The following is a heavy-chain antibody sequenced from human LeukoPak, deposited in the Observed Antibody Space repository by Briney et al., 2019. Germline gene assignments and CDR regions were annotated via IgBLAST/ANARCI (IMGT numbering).Heavy chain of an antibody. CDR3: ASVGSGYYSPHYFDY. D-gene: IGHD3-22*01. V-gene: IGHV3-48*04. CDR1: GFIFTSYS. J-gene: IGHJ4*02. CDR2: ISSSSSTI. Sequence: GGSLRLSCAASGFIFTSYSMNWVRQAPGKGLEWISYISSSSSTIYYADSVKGRFTISRDNAKNSLSLQMNSLRAEDTAVYYCASVGSGYYSPHYFDYWGQGTLVTVSS.